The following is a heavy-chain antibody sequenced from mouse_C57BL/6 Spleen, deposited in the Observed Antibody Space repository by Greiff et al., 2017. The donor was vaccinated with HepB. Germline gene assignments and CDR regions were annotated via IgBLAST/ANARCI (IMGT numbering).Heavy chain of an antibody. D-gene: IGHD1-2*01. Sequence: EVQLQQSGPGLVKPSQSLSLTCTVTGYSITSGYGWNWIRQFPGNKLEWMGYISYSGSTNYNPSLKSRFSITRDTSKNQFFLQLNSVTTEDTATYYCARTARIKYWSQGTTLTVSS. CDR1: GYSITSGYG. CDR2: ISYSGST. V-gene: IGHV3-2*02. CDR3: ARTARIKY. J-gene: IGHJ2*01.